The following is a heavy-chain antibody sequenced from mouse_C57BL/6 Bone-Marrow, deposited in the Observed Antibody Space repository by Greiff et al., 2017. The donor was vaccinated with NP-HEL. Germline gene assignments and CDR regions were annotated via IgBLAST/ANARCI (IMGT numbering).Heavy chain of an antibody. D-gene: IGHD2-14*01. CDR1: GFTFSSYT. CDR2: ISGGGGNT. Sequence: EVKLMESGGGLVKPGGSLKLSCAASGFTFSSYTMSWVRQTPEKRLEWVATISGGGGNTYYPDSVKGRFTISSDNAKNTLYLQMSSLRSEDTAVYYCERHEGVRRGYAMDYWGQGTSVTVSS. CDR3: ERHEGVRRGYAMDY. J-gene: IGHJ4*01. V-gene: IGHV5-9*04.